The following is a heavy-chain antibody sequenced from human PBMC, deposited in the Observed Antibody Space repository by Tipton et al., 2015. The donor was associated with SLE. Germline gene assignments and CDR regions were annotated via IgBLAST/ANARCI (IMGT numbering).Heavy chain of an antibody. Sequence: TLSLTCTVSGASISGSSYYWSWIRQPPGKGLEWIGYIYFTGSTNYNPSLKSRLTISIDRSQNQFSLRLNSMTAADTAVYYCARHPTTVTTPWEWYFDLWGRGTLVTVSS. CDR3: ARHPTTVTTPWEWYFDL. CDR2: IYFTGST. CDR1: GASISGSSYY. V-gene: IGHV4-61*05. D-gene: IGHD4-17*01. J-gene: IGHJ2*01.